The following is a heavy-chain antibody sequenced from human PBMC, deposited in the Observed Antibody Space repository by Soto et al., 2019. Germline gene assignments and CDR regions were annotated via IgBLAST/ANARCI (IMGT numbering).Heavy chain of an antibody. CDR2: ISGNGGST. CDR1: GFTFSSYA. J-gene: IGHJ6*02. Sequence: TGGSLRLSCSASGFTFSSYAMSWVRQAPGKGLEWVSAISGNGGSTYYADSVKGRFTISRDNSKNTLYLQMNSLRAEDTAVYYCAKVGYSGYDFSWSVGVWGQGTTVTVSS. CDR3: AKVGYSGYDFSWSVGV. D-gene: IGHD5-12*01. V-gene: IGHV3-23*01.